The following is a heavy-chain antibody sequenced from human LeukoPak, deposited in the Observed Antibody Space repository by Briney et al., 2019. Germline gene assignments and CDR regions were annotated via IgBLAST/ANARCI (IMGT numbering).Heavy chain of an antibody. D-gene: IGHD4-17*01. CDR2: IYTRGST. J-gene: IGHJ4*02. CDR1: GGSINSGTYY. CDR3: ARDLGYGEFDY. V-gene: IGHV4-61*02. Sequence: SQTLSLTCTVSGGSINSGTYYWSWIRQPAGKGLEWIGRIYTRGSTNYNPSLKSRVTISVDTSNNQFSLKLSSVTAADTAVYYCARDLGYGEFDYWGQGTLVTVSS.